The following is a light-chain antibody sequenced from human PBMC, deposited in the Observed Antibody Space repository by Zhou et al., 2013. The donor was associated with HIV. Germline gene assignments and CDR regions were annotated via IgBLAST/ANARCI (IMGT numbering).Light chain of an antibody. Sequence: DIVMTQSPLSLPVTPGEPASISCRSSQSLLHSNGYNYLDWYLQKPGQSPQLLIYLGSNRASGVPDRFSGSGSGTDFTLTISGLQPEDFATYYCQQSYSFPYTFGQGTKLEIK. CDR2: LGS. CDR1: QSLLHSNGYNY. J-gene: IGKJ2*01. CDR3: QQSYSFPYT. V-gene: IGKV2-28*01.